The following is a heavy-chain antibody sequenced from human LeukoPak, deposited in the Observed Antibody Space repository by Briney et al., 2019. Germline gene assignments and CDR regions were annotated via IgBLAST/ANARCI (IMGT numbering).Heavy chain of an antibody. Sequence: GRPLRLSCAASGFTFSSYGMHWVRQAPGKGLEWVAVISYDESNRYYADSVRGRFTISRDNSKNTLYLQMNSLRAEDTAVYYCAKGGGYSYGYYSDYWGQGTLVTVSS. D-gene: IGHD5-18*01. CDR2: ISYDESNR. J-gene: IGHJ4*02. CDR1: GFTFSSYG. CDR3: AKGGGYSYGYYSDY. V-gene: IGHV3-30*18.